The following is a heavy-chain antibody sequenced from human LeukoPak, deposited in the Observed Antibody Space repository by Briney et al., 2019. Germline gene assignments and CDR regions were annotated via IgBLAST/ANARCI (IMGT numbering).Heavy chain of an antibody. Sequence: GGSLRLSCAASGFTFSSYGMHWVRQAPGKGLEWVAVIWYDGSNKYYADSVKGRFTISRDNSKNTLYLQMNSLRAEDTAVYYCARDDFWSGYPFDYWGQGTLVTVSS. CDR2: IWYDGSNK. V-gene: IGHV3-33*01. J-gene: IGHJ4*02. CDR1: GFTFSSYG. D-gene: IGHD3-3*01. CDR3: ARDDFWSGYPFDY.